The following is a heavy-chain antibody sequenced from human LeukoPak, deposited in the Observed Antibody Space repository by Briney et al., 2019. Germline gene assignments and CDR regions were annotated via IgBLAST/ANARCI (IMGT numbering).Heavy chain of an antibody. CDR1: GGSFSGYY. CDR2: INHSGST. J-gene: IGHJ4*02. CDR3: ATIASPKDY. V-gene: IGHV4-34*01. Sequence: KPSETLSLTCAVYGGSFSGYYWSWIRQPPGKGLEWIGEINHSGSTNYNPSLKSRVTISVDTSKNQFSLKLSSVTAADTAVYYCATIASPKDYWGQGTLVTVSS. D-gene: IGHD2-2*01.